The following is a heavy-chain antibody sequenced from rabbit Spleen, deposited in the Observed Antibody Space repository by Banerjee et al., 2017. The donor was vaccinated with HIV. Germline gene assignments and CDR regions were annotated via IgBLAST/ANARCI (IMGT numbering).Heavy chain of an antibody. D-gene: IGHD1-1*01. J-gene: IGHJ4*01. Sequence: QEQLEESGGDLVQPEGSLTLTCTASGFSFSSRYYICWIRQAPGKGLEWIACIYAGGSGTTYYASWAKGRFTISKTSSTTVTLQMTSLTAADTATYFCARDSSYTWAYVLWGPGTLVTVS. V-gene: IGHV1S45*01. CDR2: IYAGGSGTT. CDR3: ARDSSYTWAYVL. CDR1: GFSFSSRYY.